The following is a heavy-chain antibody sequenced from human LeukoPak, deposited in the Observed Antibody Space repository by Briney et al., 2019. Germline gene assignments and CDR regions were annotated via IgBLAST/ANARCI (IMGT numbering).Heavy chain of an antibody. Sequence: SVKVSCKASGYTFTSYGISWVRQAPGQGLEWMGGIIPIFGTANYAQKFQGRVTITADESTSTAYMELSSLRSEDTAVYYCARDAISEWLPPSYYYMDVWGKGTKVTVSS. D-gene: IGHD3-3*01. CDR2: IIPIFGTA. V-gene: IGHV1-69*13. CDR1: GYTFTSYG. CDR3: ARDAISEWLPPSYYYMDV. J-gene: IGHJ6*03.